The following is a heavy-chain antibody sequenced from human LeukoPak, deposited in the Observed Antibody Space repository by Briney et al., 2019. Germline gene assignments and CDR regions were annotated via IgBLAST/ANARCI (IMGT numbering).Heavy chain of an antibody. CDR2: ISGSGTRK. Sequence: GGSLRPSCAASGFTFSSYAMGWVRQAPGKGLEWVSAISGSGTRKYYADSVKGRFAISRDNSKNTLFLEMNSLRAEDTALYYCAKDLQGENGYGYFDYWGQGTLVTVSS. CDR3: AKDLQGENGYGYFDY. D-gene: IGHD5-18*01. CDR1: GFTFSSYA. V-gene: IGHV3-23*01. J-gene: IGHJ4*02.